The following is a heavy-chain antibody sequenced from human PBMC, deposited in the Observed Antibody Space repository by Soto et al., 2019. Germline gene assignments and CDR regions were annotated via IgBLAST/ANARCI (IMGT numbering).Heavy chain of an antibody. CDR2: ISGSGGST. CDR3: AKDYDSGYDLYWFDP. V-gene: IGHV3-23*01. J-gene: IGHJ5*02. Sequence: EVQLLESGGGLVQPGGSLRLSCAASGFTFSSYAMSWVRQAPGKGLEWVSAISGSGGSTYYADSVKGRFTISRDNSKNTLSLQMQNMRDEDTAVYYCAKDYDSGYDLYWFDPWGQGTLVTVSS. CDR1: GFTFSSYA. D-gene: IGHD5-12*01.